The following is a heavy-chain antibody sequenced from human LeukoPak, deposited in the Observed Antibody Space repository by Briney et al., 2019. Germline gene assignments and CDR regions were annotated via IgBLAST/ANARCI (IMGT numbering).Heavy chain of an antibody. J-gene: IGHJ4*02. CDR1: GGSFSGNY. CDR2: SSPTGDIT. V-gene: IGHV4-34*01. CDR3: ARVPDFIARPCDS. D-gene: IGHD2-21*01. Sequence: PSETLSLTCAVYGGSFSGNYWTLIRQPPGRGLEWIGESSPTGDITGYNPSLRGRATISVDSSKKQFSLKPTSVTAADTGVYYCARVPDFIARPCDSWGPGTLVTVSS.